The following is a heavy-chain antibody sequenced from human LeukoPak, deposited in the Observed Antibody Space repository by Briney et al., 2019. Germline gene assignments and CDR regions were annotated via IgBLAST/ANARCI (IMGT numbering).Heavy chain of an antibody. CDR2: IYYSGST. Sequence: SETLSLTCTVSGGSISSSSYYWGWIRQPPGKGLEWIGYIYYSGSTNYNPSLKSRVTISVDTSKNQFSLKLSSVTAADTAVYYCARGGMVRGVNFFDYWGQGTLVTVSS. CDR3: ARGGMVRGVNFFDY. CDR1: GGSISSSSYY. V-gene: IGHV4-61*05. J-gene: IGHJ4*02. D-gene: IGHD3-10*01.